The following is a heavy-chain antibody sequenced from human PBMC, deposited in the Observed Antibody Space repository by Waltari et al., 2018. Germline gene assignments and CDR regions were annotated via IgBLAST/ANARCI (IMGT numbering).Heavy chain of an antibody. J-gene: IGHJ3*02. V-gene: IGHV1-2*02. CDR3: ARDGSCGGDCYVNAFDI. CDR1: GYSFITNY. Sequence: QVQLVQSGTEMKKPGASVKVSCKASGYSFITNYVHWVRQAPGQGLEWMGWINPMTGVTNYAQKFQGRLTVSRDTDIRTAYMELSKLRSDDTAVYYCARDGSCGGDCYVNAFDIWGQGTVVTVSS. CDR2: INPMTGVT. D-gene: IGHD2-21*02.